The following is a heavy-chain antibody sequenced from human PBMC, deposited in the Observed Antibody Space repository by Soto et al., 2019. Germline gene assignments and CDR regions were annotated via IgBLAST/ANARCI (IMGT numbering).Heavy chain of an antibody. Sequence: EVQMVDSGGGLVQPGGSLKLSCAASGFTFGIYWMSWVRQAPGKGLEWVANINQDGSEKNYVDSVEGRFTISRDNDKNSLYLQMNSLRVEDTAVYYCATGSYQMNYWAQGALVTVSS. CDR2: INQDGSEK. D-gene: IGHD2-2*01. V-gene: IGHV3-7*01. CDR3: ATGSYQMNY. J-gene: IGHJ4*02. CDR1: GFTFGIYW.